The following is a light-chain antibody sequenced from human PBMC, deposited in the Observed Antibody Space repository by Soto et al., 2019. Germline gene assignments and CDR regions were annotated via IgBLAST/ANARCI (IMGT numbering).Light chain of an antibody. V-gene: IGLV2-14*01. CDR1: SSNVGGFGY. Sequence: QSALTQPASVSGSPGQSITISCIGTSSNVGGFGYVSWYQQHPGKAPKLMIYDVSNRPSGVSNRFSGSKSGNTASLTISGLQAEDEADYYCSSYTSSTTLGVFGGGTKVTVL. CDR2: DVS. J-gene: IGLJ3*02. CDR3: SSYTSSTTLGV.